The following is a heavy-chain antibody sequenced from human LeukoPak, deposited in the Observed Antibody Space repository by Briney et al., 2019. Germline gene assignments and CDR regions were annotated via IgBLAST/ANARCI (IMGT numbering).Heavy chain of an antibody. CDR3: ARRNAMDV. J-gene: IGHJ6*02. CDR1: GFTFSNYW. CDR2: INRDGSER. Sequence: GGSLRLSCAASGFTFSNYWMTWVRQAPGKGLEWVANINRDGSERYYVDSVKGRFTISRDDAKGSLYLQMNSLRAEDTAVYYCARRNAMDVWGQGTTVIVFS. V-gene: IGHV3-7*03.